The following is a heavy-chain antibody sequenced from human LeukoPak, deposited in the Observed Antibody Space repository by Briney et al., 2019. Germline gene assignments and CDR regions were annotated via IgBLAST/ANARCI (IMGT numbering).Heavy chain of an antibody. J-gene: IGHJ6*03. CDR3: ARKPIMVYATDGDYYYYMDV. V-gene: IGHV3-23*01. D-gene: IGHD2-8*01. CDR1: GFTFSSYA. CDR2: ISGSGGST. Sequence: GGSLRLSCAASGFTFSSYAMSWVRQAPGKGLEWVSAISGSGGSTYYADSVKGRFTISRDNAKNSLYLQMNSLRAEDTAVYYCARKPIMVYATDGDYYYYMDVWGKGTTVTVSS.